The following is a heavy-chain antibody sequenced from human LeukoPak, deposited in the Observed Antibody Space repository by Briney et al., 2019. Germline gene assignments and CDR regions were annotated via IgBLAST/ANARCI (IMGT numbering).Heavy chain of an antibody. Sequence: ASVKVSCKASGYTFTSYGINWVRQATGQGLEWMGWMNPNSGNTGYAQTFQGRVTMTRNTSISTAYMELSSLRSEDTAVYYCARARKGYSYGLYYYYGMDVWGQGTTVTVSS. CDR1: GYTFTSYG. V-gene: IGHV1-8*01. CDR3: ARARKGYSYGLYYYYGMDV. J-gene: IGHJ6*02. CDR2: MNPNSGNT. D-gene: IGHD5-18*01.